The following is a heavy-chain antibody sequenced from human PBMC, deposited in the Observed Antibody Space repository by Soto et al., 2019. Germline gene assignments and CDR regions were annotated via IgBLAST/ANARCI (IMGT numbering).Heavy chain of an antibody. CDR3: AKGGYTYGLDP. Sequence: XVSLRLSFAASGFSFSSSAMSWVRQAPGKGLEWVSAISESGDNTFYADSVKGRFTISRENSNNALYLQMDTLRAEDTALYFCAKGGYTYGLDPWGQGTLVTVPS. CDR2: ISESGDNT. CDR1: GFSFSSSA. J-gene: IGHJ5*02. D-gene: IGHD5-18*01. V-gene: IGHV3-23*01.